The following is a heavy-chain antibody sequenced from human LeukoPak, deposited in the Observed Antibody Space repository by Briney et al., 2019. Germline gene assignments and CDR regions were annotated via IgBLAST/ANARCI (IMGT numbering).Heavy chain of an antibody. CDR3: AGRVGQQQGFDP. J-gene: IGHJ5*02. Sequence: SSVKVSCKTSGYTFTDYYIHWVRQAPGPALEWMGWINPNSGVTNYAQKFQGRVSMTGDTSNSTGYMELSRLTPDDTALYYCAGRVGQQQGFDPWGQGTLVTVSS. D-gene: IGHD6-13*01. CDR1: GYTFTDYY. V-gene: IGHV1-2*02. CDR2: INPNSGVT.